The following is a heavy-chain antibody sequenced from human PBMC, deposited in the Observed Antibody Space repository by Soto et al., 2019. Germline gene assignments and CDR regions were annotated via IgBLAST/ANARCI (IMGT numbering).Heavy chain of an antibody. CDR1: GYSFTSYW. Sequence: GESLKISCKGSGYSFTSYWIGWVRQMPGKGLEWMGIIYPGDSDTRYSPSFQGQVTISADKSISTAYLQWSSLKASDTAMYYCARLSVVVTAITVYFDYWGQGTLVTVSS. J-gene: IGHJ4*02. D-gene: IGHD2-21*02. V-gene: IGHV5-51*01. CDR2: IYPGDSDT. CDR3: ARLSVVVTAITVYFDY.